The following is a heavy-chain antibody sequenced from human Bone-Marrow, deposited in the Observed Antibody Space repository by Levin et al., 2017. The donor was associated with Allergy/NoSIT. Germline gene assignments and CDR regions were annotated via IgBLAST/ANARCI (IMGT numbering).Heavy chain of an antibody. CDR1: GFTFSDYY. D-gene: IGHD3-9*01. J-gene: IGHJ4*02. V-gene: IGHV3-11*05. Sequence: GESLKISCAASGFTFSDYYMSWIRQAPGKGLEWVSYISSSSSYTNYADSVKGRFTSSRDNAKNSLYLQMNSLRAEDTAVYYCARGLYFGQDPIFDSSGQGTLVPVSS. CDR2: ISSSSSYT. CDR3: ARGLYFGQDPIFDS.